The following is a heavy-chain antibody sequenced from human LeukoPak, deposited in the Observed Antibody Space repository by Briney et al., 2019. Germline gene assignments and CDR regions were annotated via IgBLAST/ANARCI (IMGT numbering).Heavy chain of an antibody. J-gene: IGHJ6*01. D-gene: IGHD3-3*02. CDR1: GVPIGSYS. CDR3: ARFTAFNYYYAMDV. Sequence: PSETLSLTCTVSGVPIGSYSWSWVRQSPGKGLEWIASIYKTGTTKYNPSLKSRVTISQGASNQQGWSLRLSSVTAADTAVYFCARFTAFNYYYAMDVWGQGTTVIV. V-gene: IGHV4-59*01. CDR2: IYKTGTT.